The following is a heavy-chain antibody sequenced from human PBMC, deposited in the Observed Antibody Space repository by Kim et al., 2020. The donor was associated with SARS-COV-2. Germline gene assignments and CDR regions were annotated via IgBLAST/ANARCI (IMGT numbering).Heavy chain of an antibody. V-gene: IGHV3-30*18. CDR1: GFTFSNYG. J-gene: IGHJ4*02. D-gene: IGHD2-2*01. CDR3: AKAYPRFCSSTSCYALDY. CDR2: ISYDGSHK. Sequence: GGSLRLSCAASGFTFSNYGMHWVRQAPGKGLEWVAVISYDGSHKYYPDSVKGRFTISRDNSKNTLDLQMNSLRAEDTAVYYCAKAYPRFCSSTSCYALDYWGQGTLVTVSS.